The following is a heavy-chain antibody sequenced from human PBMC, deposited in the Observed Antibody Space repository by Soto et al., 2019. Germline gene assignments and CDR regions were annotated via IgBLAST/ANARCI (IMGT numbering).Heavy chain of an antibody. V-gene: IGHV4-39*02. CDR2: IYYAGSP. CDR3: ARLMGVVTVDY. J-gene: IGHJ4*02. D-gene: IGHD2-21*02. CDR1: GGSISSTGHY. Sequence: SETLSLTCNVSGGSISSTGHYWGWIRQPPGKGLEWIGNIYYAGSPYYNPSLKSRVTISVDTSKNHFSLALTSVTAADTAVYYCARLMGVVTVDYWGQGALVTVSS.